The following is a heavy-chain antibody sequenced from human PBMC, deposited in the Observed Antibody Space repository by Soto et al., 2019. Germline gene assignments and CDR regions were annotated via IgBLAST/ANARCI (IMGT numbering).Heavy chain of an antibody. Sequence: FLTCAVYGGSFSGYYWSWIRQPPGKGLEWIGEINHSGSTNYNPSLKSRVTISVDTSKSQFSLKLSSVTAADTAVYYCARGRAVLMVYYNWFDPWGQGTLVTVSS. CDR2: INHSGST. CDR3: ARGRAVLMVYYNWFDP. D-gene: IGHD2-8*01. CDR1: GGSFSGYY. J-gene: IGHJ5*02. V-gene: IGHV4-34*01.